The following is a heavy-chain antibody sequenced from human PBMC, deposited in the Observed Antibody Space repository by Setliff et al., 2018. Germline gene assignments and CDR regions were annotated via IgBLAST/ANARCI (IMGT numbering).Heavy chain of an antibody. V-gene: IGHV4-39*07. Sequence: PSETLSLTCTVSGGSISSGEYYWGWIRQPPGGGPEWIGIIYHDGRAYYSTSLKSRVNLSLDMSKTQFSLHLNSVTAADTAVYYCMRQVGGGLWYFDYWGQGILVTVSS. CDR1: GGSISSGEYY. CDR2: IYHDGRA. D-gene: IGHD2-15*01. J-gene: IGHJ4*02. CDR3: MRQVGGGLWYFDY.